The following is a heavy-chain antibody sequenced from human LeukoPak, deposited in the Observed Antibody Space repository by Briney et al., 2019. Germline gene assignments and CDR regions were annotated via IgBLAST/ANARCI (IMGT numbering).Heavy chain of an antibody. CDR2: IIPIFGTA. CDR3: ARYWKNWFDP. CDR1: GGTSSSYA. V-gene: IGHV1-69*13. Sequence: SVKVSCKASGGTSSSYAISWVRQAPGQGLEWMGGIIPIFGTANYAQKFQGRVTITADESTSTAYMELSSLRSEDTAVYYCARYWKNWFDPWGQGTLVTVSS. D-gene: IGHD1-1*01. J-gene: IGHJ5*02.